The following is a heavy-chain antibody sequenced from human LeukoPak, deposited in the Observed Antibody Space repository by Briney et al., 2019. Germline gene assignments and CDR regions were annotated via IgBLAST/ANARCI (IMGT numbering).Heavy chain of an antibody. Sequence: PGRSLRLSCAASGFTFSSYGMHWVRQAPGKGLEGVAVIWYDGSNKYYADSVKGGFTISRDNSKNTLYLQMNSLRAEDTAVYYCAKDRGIAVAGIYDYWGQGTLVTVSS. D-gene: IGHD6-19*01. CDR2: IWYDGSNK. CDR1: GFTFSSYG. J-gene: IGHJ4*02. CDR3: AKDRGIAVAGIYDY. V-gene: IGHV3-33*06.